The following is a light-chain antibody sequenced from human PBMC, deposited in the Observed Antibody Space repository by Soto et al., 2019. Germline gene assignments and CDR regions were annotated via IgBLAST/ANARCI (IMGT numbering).Light chain of an antibody. CDR1: SSDIGRYNY. CDR2: EVK. Sequence: QSVLTQPASVSGSPGQSITISCTGTSSDIGRYNYVSWYQQHPGRAPRLIIYEVKNRPAGVSNRFSGSKSGNTASLNISGLQAADEADYYCCSYTRSSTLLFGGGTKVTVL. J-gene: IGLJ2*01. CDR3: CSYTRSSTLL. V-gene: IGLV2-14*03.